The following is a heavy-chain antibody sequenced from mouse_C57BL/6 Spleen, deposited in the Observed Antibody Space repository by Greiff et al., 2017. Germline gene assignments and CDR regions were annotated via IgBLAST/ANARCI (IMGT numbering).Heavy chain of an antibody. Sequence: EVQLQQSGPELVKPGASVKISCKASGYTFTDYYMNWVKQSHGKSLEWIGDINPNNGGTSYNQKFKGKATLTVDKSSSTAYMELRSLTSEDSAVYYCASNWAYAMDYWGQGTSVTVSS. V-gene: IGHV1-26*01. CDR1: GYTFTDYY. D-gene: IGHD4-1*01. CDR2: INPNNGGT. CDR3: ASNWAYAMDY. J-gene: IGHJ4*01.